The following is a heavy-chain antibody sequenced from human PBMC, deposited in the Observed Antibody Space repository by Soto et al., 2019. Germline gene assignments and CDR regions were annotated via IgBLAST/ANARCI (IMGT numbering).Heavy chain of an antibody. CDR3: ARRRTLITMVRGVIIEPHFDY. CDR2: VYYNGIT. J-gene: IGHJ4*02. D-gene: IGHD3-10*01. V-gene: IGHV4-59*08. Sequence: SETLSLTCTVSGGSINNHYWSWIRQPPGKGLEWLGYVYYNGITNYNPSLKSRVTISVDTSKNQFSLKLSSVTAADTAVYYCARRRTLITMVRGVIIEPHFDYWGQGTLVTVSS. CDR1: GGSINNHY.